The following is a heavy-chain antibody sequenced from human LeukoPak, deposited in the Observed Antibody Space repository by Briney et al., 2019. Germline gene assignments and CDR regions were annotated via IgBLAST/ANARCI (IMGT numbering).Heavy chain of an antibody. CDR1: GYTFTGYY. CDR3: ARVFGRQLPDY. J-gene: IGHJ4*02. D-gene: IGHD1-26*01. Sequence: ASVKVSCKASGYTFTGYYLHWVRQAPGQGLEWMGWINPNSGDTNYGQKFQGRVTTTRDTSISTVYMELSRLRSDDTAVYYCARVFGRQLPDYWGLGTLVTVSS. CDR2: INPNSGDT. V-gene: IGHV1-2*02.